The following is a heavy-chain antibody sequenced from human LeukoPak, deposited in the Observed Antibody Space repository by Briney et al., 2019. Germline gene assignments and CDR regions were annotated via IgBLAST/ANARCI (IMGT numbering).Heavy chain of an antibody. Sequence: SVKVSCKPSGGTFSSYAISWVRQAPGQGLEWMGRIIPIFGTANYAQKFQGRVTITADKSTSTAYMELSSLRSEDTAVYYCASSLGEAYYYDSSGYYSPFDYWGQGTLVTVSS. V-gene: IGHV1-69*06. CDR1: GGTFSSYA. CDR3: ASSLGEAYYYDSSGYYSPFDY. CDR2: IIPIFGTA. J-gene: IGHJ4*02. D-gene: IGHD3-22*01.